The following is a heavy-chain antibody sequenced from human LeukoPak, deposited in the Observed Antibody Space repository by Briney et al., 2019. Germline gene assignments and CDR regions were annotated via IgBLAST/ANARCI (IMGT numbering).Heavy chain of an antibody. J-gene: IGHJ6*02. Sequence: PVGSLRLSCAASGFTFSSYAMSSGRQGPRKWVWWVSAISGSGGSTYYADSVKGRFTISRDISKNTLYLQMNSLRAEDTAVYYCAKAPPSSYYYYYGMDVWGQGTTVTVSS. CDR1: GFTFSSYA. V-gene: IGHV3-23*01. CDR3: AKAPPSSYYYYYGMDV. CDR2: ISGSGGST. D-gene: IGHD6-13*01.